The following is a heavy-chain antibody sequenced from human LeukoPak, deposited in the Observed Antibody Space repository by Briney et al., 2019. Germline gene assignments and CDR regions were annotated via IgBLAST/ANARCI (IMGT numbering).Heavy chain of an antibody. V-gene: IGHV3-15*01. J-gene: IGHJ4*02. Sequence: PGGSLRLSCAASGFTFSNAWMSWVRQAPGKGLEWVGRIKSKTDGGTTDYAAPVKGRFTISRDDSKNTLYLQMNSLKTEDTAVYYCTTDSLRAVAGTEVDYWGQGTLVTVSS. CDR2: IKSKTDGGTT. CDR3: TTDSLRAVAGTEVDY. CDR1: GFTFSNAW. D-gene: IGHD6-19*01.